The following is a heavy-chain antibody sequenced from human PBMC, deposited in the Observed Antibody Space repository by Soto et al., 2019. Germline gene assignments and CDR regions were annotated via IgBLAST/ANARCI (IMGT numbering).Heavy chain of an antibody. D-gene: IGHD3-3*01. CDR1: GYTFTGYY. CDR3: ARVLAPSFDYWTGFDY. Sequence: ASVEVSCKASGYTFTGYYFHWVRRAPGQGLQWVGWINPSSGDKNYTQKFQGRVTMTRDTAISTVYMELSSLRSDDTAVYYCARVLAPSFDYWTGFDYWGQGRMITVYS. V-gene: IGHV1-2*02. J-gene: IGHJ4*02. CDR2: INPSSGDK.